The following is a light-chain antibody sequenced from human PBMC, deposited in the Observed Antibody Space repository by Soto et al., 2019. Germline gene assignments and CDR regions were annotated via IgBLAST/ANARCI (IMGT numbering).Light chain of an antibody. Sequence: QSVLTQPPSVSGAQGQRVTISCNGSSSNIGAGYDVHWYQQFPETAPKLLIYGNNMRPSGVPDRVSGSKSGTSASLAITGLQAEDEADFYCQSYDSSLSAVVFGGGTKLTVL. CDR2: GNN. J-gene: IGLJ2*01. V-gene: IGLV1-40*01. CDR1: SSNIGAGYD. CDR3: QSYDSSLSAVV.